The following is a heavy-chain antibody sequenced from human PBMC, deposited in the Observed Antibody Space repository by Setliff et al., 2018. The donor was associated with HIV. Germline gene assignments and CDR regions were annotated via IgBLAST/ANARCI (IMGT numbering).Heavy chain of an antibody. D-gene: IGHD5-18*01. V-gene: IGHV4-34*01. CDR3: ARALYTYGPLPFDY. CDR1: GGSFSAYS. Sequence: SETLSLTCAVYGGSFSAYSWNWIRQPPGKGLEWMGEINHSGSTNYNPSLKSRVTMSVDTSKNQFSLKLTSVTAADTAVYYFARALYTYGPLPFDYWGQGTLVTVSS. J-gene: IGHJ4*02. CDR2: INHSGST.